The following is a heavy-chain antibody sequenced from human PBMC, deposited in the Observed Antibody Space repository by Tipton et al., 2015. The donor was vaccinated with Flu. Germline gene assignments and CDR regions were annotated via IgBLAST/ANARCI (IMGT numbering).Heavy chain of an antibody. D-gene: IGHD1/OR15-1a*01. Sequence: SLRLSCAASGFTFSSDAMTWVRQTPGKGLEWVANIKQDGSDKSFVSSVKGRFTISRDNAENSLYLQMNSLRAEDTAVYYCARENWNTFEYLGQGTLVTVSS. CDR1: GFTFSSDA. V-gene: IGHV3-7*01. J-gene: IGHJ4*02. CDR3: ARENWNTFEY. CDR2: IKQDGSDK.